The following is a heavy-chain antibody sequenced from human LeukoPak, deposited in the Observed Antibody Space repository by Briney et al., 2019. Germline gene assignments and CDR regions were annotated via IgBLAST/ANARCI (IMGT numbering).Heavy chain of an antibody. Sequence: EASVKVSCKASGGTFSSYAISWVRQAPGQGLEWMGRINPNSGGTNYAQKFQGRVTMTRDTSISTAYMELSRLRSDDTAVYYCAREDFWSGFPFDYWGQGTLVTVSS. CDR1: GGTFSSYA. J-gene: IGHJ4*02. D-gene: IGHD3-3*01. CDR3: AREDFWSGFPFDY. V-gene: IGHV1-2*06. CDR2: INPNSGGT.